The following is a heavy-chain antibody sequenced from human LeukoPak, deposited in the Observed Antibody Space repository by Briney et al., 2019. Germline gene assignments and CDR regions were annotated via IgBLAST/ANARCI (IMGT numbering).Heavy chain of an antibody. J-gene: IGHJ4*02. V-gene: IGHV1-18*01. CDR2: ISAYNGNT. Sequence: ASVKVSCKTSGYTFTNYGINWVRQAPGQGLEWMGWISAYNGNTNYARKLQGRVTMTTDTSTSTAYMELRSLRSDDTAVYYCARSLWQLVIFYYFDYWGQGTLVTVSS. CDR3: ARSLWQLVIFYYFDY. CDR1: GYTFTNYG. D-gene: IGHD1-1*01.